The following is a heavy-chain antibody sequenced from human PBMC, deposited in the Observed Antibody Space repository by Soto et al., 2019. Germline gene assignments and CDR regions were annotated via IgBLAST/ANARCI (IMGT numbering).Heavy chain of an antibody. Sequence: ASVKVSCPASGYTFTIYGISWLRQASVQGLELMVWISAYNGHPNYAQKLQGRVTMTTDTSTSTADIELRSLRSDDTAVYYCARDKKQWMGRGEEAFEIGGQGTMVTVSS. CDR1: GYTFTIYG. J-gene: IGHJ3*02. D-gene: IGHD6-19*01. CDR2: ISAYNGHP. V-gene: IGHV1-18*01. CDR3: ARDKKQWMGRGEEAFEI.